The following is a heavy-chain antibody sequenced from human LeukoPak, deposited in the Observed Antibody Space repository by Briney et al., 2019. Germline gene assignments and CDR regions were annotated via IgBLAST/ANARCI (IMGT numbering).Heavy chain of an antibody. CDR3: AKDTYYYDSSGYYGGPDY. Sequence: GGSLRLSCEASGFTFSSYAMHWVRQAPGKGLEWVAVISYDGSNKYYADSVKGRFTISRDNSKNTLYMQMNSLRAEDTAVYYCAKDTYYYDSSGYYGGPDYWGQGTLVTVSS. V-gene: IGHV3-30*04. D-gene: IGHD3-22*01. J-gene: IGHJ4*02. CDR2: ISYDGSNK. CDR1: GFTFSSYA.